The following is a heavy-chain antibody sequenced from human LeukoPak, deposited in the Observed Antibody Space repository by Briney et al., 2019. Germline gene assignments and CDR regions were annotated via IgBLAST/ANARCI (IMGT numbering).Heavy chain of an antibody. J-gene: IGHJ4*02. D-gene: IGHD3-22*01. CDR2: ISSSSSYI. V-gene: IGHV3-21*01. CDR1: GFTFSSYS. CDR3: ARDRGEVIGSYYFDY. Sequence: GGSLRLSCAASGFTFSSYSMNWVRQAPGKGLEWVSSISSSSSYIYYADSVKGRFTISRDNSKNTLYLQMNSLRAEDTAVYYCARDRGEVIGSYYFDYWGQGTLVTVSS.